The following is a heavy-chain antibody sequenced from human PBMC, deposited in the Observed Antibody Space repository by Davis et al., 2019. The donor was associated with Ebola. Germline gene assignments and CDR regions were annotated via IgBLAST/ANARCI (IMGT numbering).Heavy chain of an antibody. CDR1: GDSVYGKNGA. CDR3: SRGWLRTGFDV. CDR2: TYYNSKWYN. V-gene: IGHV6-1*01. D-gene: IGHD5-18*01. J-gene: IGHJ6*04. Sequence: PSETLSLTCAISGDSVYGKNGAWNWIRQSPSRGLEWLGRTYYNSKWYNDYAASVKSRITINPDTSKNQFSLQLNSVTPEDTALYYCSRGWLRTGFDVWGEGTTITVSS.